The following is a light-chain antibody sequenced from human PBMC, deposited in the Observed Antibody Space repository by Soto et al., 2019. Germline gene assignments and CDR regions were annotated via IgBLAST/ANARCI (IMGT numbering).Light chain of an antibody. V-gene: IGKV3-15*01. J-gene: IGKJ1*01. CDR1: QSISSN. CDR2: GAS. Sequence: EIVMTQSPATLSVSPGERATLSCWASQSISSNLAWYQQKAGQAPRLLIFGASTRVAGIPARFSGSGSGTDFTLTISSLEPEDFAVYYCQQYSNWPRTFGQGTKVDIK. CDR3: QQYSNWPRT.